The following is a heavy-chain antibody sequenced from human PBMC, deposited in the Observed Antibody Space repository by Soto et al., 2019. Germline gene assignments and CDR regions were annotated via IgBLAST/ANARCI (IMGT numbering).Heavy chain of an antibody. V-gene: IGHV3-33*01. CDR1: GFPLTDYG. CDR2: IWFDESRK. Sequence: QVQLVESGGGVVQPGKSLRLSCDVSGFPLTDYGMHWVRQAPGKGLEWVAVIWFDESRKCYADSVKGRFTISRDTSKNTVYLQMNSLRVEDTAVYYCASERGSSYFDYWGQGTLVTVSS. D-gene: IGHD1-26*01. CDR3: ASERGSSYFDY. J-gene: IGHJ4*02.